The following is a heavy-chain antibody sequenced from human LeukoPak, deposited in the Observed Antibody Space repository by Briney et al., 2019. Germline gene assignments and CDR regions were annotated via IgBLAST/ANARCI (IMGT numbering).Heavy chain of an antibody. CDR1: GFTFDNYA. CDR3: ARDEILVLKAGYFDL. D-gene: IGHD5-24*01. Sequence: PGRSLRLSCVASGFTFDNYAMHWVRQAPGKGLEWVSGISWNSGRIDYADSVKGRFTISRDNAKNSLFLQMTSLRAEDTAFYYCARDEILVLKAGYFDLWGRGTLVTVSS. CDR2: ISWNSGRI. J-gene: IGHJ2*01. V-gene: IGHV3-9*01.